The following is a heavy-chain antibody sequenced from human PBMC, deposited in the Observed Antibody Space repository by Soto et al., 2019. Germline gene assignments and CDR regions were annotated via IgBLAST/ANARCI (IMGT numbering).Heavy chain of an antibody. Sequence: QVQLVQSGAEVKKPGASVKVSCKASGYIFTNYYIHWVRQAPGQGLEWMGTINAGGGYTTYAQKCVGRFSMTRDTSTSTVSMALSSLRSEDTALEYCTRGGAIVVATAPFDLWCQGTRVTVPS. D-gene: IGHD2-21*02. CDR2: INAGGGYT. CDR3: TRGGAIVVATAPFDL. V-gene: IGHV1-46*03. CDR1: GYIFTNYY. J-gene: IGHJ5*02.